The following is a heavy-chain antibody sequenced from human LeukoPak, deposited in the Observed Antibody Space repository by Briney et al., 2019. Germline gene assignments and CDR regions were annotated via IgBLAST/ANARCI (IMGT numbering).Heavy chain of an antibody. CDR1: GGSISSYY. CDR3: ARVFGYGDVEGAFDI. D-gene: IGHD4-17*01. Sequence: PSETLSLTCTVSGGSISSYYWSWIRQPPGKGLEWIGYIYYSGSTNYNPSLRSRVTISVDTSKNQFSLKLSSVTAADTAVYYCARVFGYGDVEGAFDIWGQGTMVTVSS. V-gene: IGHV4-59*08. CDR2: IYYSGST. J-gene: IGHJ3*02.